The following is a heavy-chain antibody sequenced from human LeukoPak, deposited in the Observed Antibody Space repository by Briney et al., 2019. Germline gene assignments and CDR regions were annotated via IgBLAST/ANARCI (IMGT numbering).Heavy chain of an antibody. CDR2: INHSGST. V-gene: IGHV4-34*01. D-gene: IGHD3-3*01. CDR1: GGSFSGYY. CDR3: ARHRLVGVVIQTRHYFDY. Sequence: PSETLSLTCVVYGGSFSGYYWSWLRQPPGKGLEWIGEINHSGSTNYNPSLKSRVTISVDTSKNQFSLKLSSVTAADTAVYYCARHRLVGVVIQTRHYFDYWGQGTLVTVSS. J-gene: IGHJ4*02.